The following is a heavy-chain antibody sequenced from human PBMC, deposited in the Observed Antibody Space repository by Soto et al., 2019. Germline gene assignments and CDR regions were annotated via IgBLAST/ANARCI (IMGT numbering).Heavy chain of an antibody. J-gene: IGHJ4*02. CDR1: GYTLTELS. V-gene: IGHV1-24*01. CDR3: ATGTDGGSYYSDYFDY. D-gene: IGHD1-26*01. Sequence: QVQLVQSGAEVKKPGASVKVSCKVSGYTLTELSMHWVRQAPGKGLEWMGGFDPEDGETIYAQKFQGRVTMTEDTSTDTAYMELSSLRSEDTAGYYCATGTDGGSYYSDYFDYWGQGTLVTVSS. CDR2: FDPEDGET.